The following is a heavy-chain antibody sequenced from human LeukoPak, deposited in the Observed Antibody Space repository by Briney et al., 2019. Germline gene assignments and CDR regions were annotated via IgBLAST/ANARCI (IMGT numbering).Heavy chain of an antibody. V-gene: IGHV3-48*01. D-gene: IGHD4-17*01. Sequence: PGGSLRLSCTASGFTFTSYAMSWVRQAPGKGLEWVAYISSSSTTKYYADSVKGRFTISRDNAKNSLYLQMNSLRAEDTAVYYCARDISSTVTTLWGQGTLVTVSS. CDR2: ISSSSTTK. CDR3: ARDISSTVTTL. J-gene: IGHJ4*02. CDR1: GFTFTSYA.